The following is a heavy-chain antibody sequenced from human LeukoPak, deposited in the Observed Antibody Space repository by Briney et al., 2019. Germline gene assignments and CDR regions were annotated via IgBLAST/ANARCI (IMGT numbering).Heavy chain of an antibody. CDR3: ARGREDDSSGYTFDY. CDR1: GGSFSGYY. CDR2: INHSGST. Sequence: PSETLSLTCAVYGGSFSGYYWSWLRQPPGKGLEWIGEINHSGSTNYNPSLKSRVTISVDTSKNQFSLKLSSVTAADTAVYYCARGREDDSSGYTFDYWGQGTLVTVSS. V-gene: IGHV4-34*01. J-gene: IGHJ4*02. D-gene: IGHD3-22*01.